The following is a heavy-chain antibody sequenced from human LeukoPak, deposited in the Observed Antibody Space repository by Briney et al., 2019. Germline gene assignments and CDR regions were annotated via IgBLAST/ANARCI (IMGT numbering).Heavy chain of an antibody. J-gene: IGHJ4*02. CDR3: VKDMEDCGRDCYSGYFDY. V-gene: IGHV3-43D*03. Sequence: GGSLRLSCAASGFTFDEYGMHWVRQAPGKGLEWVSVISRDGDNTYYADSVKGRFTISRDNSKNSLYLQMNSLTTEDTALYYRVKDMEDCGRDCYSGYFDYWGQGTLVTVSS. D-gene: IGHD2-21*02. CDR1: GFTFDEYG. CDR2: ISRDGDNT.